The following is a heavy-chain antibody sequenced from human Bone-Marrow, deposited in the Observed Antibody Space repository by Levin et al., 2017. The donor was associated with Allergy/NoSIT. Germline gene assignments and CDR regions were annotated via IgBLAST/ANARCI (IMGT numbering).Heavy chain of an antibody. V-gene: IGHV4-4*02. CDR3: GGRVVPAAMGY. J-gene: IGHJ4*02. CDR2: IHHSGST. CDR1: GVSISSSTW. Sequence: PSETLSLTCAVSGVSISSSTWWNWVRQPPGKGLEWIGEIHHSGSTNYYPSLKSRVTLSVDKSKNQFSLNLSSVTAADTAVYYCGGRVVPAAMGYWGQGTLVTVSS. D-gene: IGHD2-2*01.